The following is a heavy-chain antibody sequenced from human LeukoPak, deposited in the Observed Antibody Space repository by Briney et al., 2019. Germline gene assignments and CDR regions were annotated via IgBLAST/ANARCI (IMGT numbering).Heavy chain of an antibody. CDR1: GYTFTSYG. CDR3: ARGSALEAAGTVWFDS. J-gene: IGHJ5*01. CDR2: ISAYNGNT. D-gene: IGHD6-13*01. V-gene: IGHV1-18*01. Sequence: ASVKVSCKASGYTFTSYGISWVRQAPGQGLEWMGWISAYNGNTNYAQKLQGRVTMTTDTSTSTAYMELRSLRSDDTAVYYCARGSALEAAGTVWFDSWGQGTLVTVSS.